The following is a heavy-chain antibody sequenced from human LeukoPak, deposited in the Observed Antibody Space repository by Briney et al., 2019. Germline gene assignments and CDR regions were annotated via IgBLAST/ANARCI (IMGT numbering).Heavy chain of an antibody. CDR3: ARGYCSGGSCYSYYYYSYMDV. V-gene: IGHV4-38-2*02. J-gene: IGHJ6*03. D-gene: IGHD2-15*01. CDR2: IYHSGST. Sequence: PSETLSLTCTVSGYSISSGYYWGWIRQPPGQGLEWIGSIYHSGSTYYNPSLKSRVTISVDTSKKQFSLKLSSVTAADTAVYYCARGYCSGGSCYSYYYYSYMDVWGKGTTVTVSS. CDR1: GYSISSGYY.